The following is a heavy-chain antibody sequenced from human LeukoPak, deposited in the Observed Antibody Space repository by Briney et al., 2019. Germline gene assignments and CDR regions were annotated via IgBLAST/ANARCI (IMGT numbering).Heavy chain of an antibody. CDR2: TYYRSQWHY. CDR3: ARSSIKSFDY. Sequence: SQTLSLTCAISRDSVSSNSAAWNWIRQTPSRGPEWLGRTYYRSQWHYDYAVSVKSRIIINPDTSKNQFSLHLNSVTPEDTAVYYCARSSIKSFDYWGQGTLVTVSS. CDR1: RDSVSSNSAA. J-gene: IGHJ4*02. V-gene: IGHV6-1*01.